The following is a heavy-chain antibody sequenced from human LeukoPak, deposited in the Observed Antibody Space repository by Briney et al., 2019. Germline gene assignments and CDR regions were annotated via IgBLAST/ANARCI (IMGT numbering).Heavy chain of an antibody. D-gene: IGHD5-18*01. CDR1: GFTFSSYS. CDR2: IYSGGST. J-gene: IGHJ4*02. CDR3: ARCGIQLWSESTYYFDY. V-gene: IGHV3-53*01. Sequence: GGSLRLSCAASGFTFSSYSMNWVRQAPGKGLEWVSVIYSGGSTYYADSVKGRFTISRDNSKNTLYLQMNSLRAEDTAVYYCARCGIQLWSESTYYFDYWGQGTLVTVSS.